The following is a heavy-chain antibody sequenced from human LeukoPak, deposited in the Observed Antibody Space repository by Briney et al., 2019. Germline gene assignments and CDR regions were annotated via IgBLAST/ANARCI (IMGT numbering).Heavy chain of an antibody. CDR1: GFPFIRSA. CDR2: ISGGGESK. Sequence: PGGSLRLSCVAHGFPFIRSAMSWVRQAPGKGLEWVAGISGGGESKYYGNSVKGRITISRDNTRNTLSLQMHSLRDDDTGVYYCAKEFLGGARPVGLSTSWGQGTPLIVSS. J-gene: IGHJ5*02. D-gene: IGHD5/OR15-5a*01. V-gene: IGHV3-23*01. CDR3: AKEFLGGARPVGLSTS.